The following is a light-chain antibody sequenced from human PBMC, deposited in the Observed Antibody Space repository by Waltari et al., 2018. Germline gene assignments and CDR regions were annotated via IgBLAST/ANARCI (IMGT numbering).Light chain of an antibody. CDR2: DVS. V-gene: IGLV2-11*01. Sequence: QSALTQPRSVSGSPGQSVTISCTGTSSDVGGYYFVSWYQQHPGKAPKLLIYDVSNRPSGLPYHVSGSKSSNTPSLTISGLQAKDEADYFCCSYAGAYTLEFFGTGTKVTVL. CDR1: SSDVGGYYF. CDR3: CSYAGAYTLEF. J-gene: IGLJ1*01.